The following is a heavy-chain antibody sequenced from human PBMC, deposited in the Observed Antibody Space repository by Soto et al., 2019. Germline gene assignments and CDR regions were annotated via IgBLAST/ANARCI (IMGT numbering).Heavy chain of an antibody. D-gene: IGHD2-15*01. Sequence: GGSLGLSCAASAFTFSSYGMNWVRQAPGKGLEWVAVISYDGSNKYYADSVKGRFTISRDNSKSTLFLQMNSLRAEDTAVYYCARERHCSGVSFYYSGGYYYYVISVWGERTKCTVPA. CDR2: ISYDGSNK. J-gene: IGHJ6*04. CDR1: AFTFSSYG. V-gene: IGHV3-33*05. CDR3: ARERHCSGVSFYYSGGYYYYVISV.